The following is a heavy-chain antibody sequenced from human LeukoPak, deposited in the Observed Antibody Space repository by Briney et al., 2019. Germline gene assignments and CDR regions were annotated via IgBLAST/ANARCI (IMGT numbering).Heavy chain of an antibody. Sequence: GGSLRLSCAVSGFIFTDYGMHWVRLAPGKGLEWVAFIRYDGSTKYYVDSVKGRFTISRDNSKNMLFLQMNSLRGEDTAVYYCAKEGTASKPSDLDYWGQGTLVTVSS. D-gene: IGHD1/OR15-1a*01. J-gene: IGHJ4*02. CDR1: GFIFTDYG. V-gene: IGHV3-30*02. CDR2: IRYDGSTK. CDR3: AKEGTASKPSDLDY.